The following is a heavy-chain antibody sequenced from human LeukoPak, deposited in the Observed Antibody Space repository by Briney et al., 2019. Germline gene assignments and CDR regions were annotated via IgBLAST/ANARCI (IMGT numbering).Heavy chain of an antibody. J-gene: IGHJ4*02. V-gene: IGHV4-38-2*02. CDR3: ARALRYYDSSGRETYFDY. CDR1: GYSISSGYY. Sequence: SETLSLTCTVSGYSISSGYYWGWIRQPPGKGLEWIGSIYHSGSTYYNPSLKSRVTISVDTSKNQFSLKLSSVTAADTAVYYCARALRYYDSSGRETYFDYWGQGTLVTVSS. CDR2: IYHSGST. D-gene: IGHD3-22*01.